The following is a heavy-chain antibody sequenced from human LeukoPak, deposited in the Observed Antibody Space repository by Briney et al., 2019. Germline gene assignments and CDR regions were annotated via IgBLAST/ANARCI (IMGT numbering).Heavy chain of an antibody. CDR2: VDGGGGGT. Sequence: GGSLRLSCAASGFTLSSYAMTWVRQAPGRGLEWVSSVDGGGGGTYYADSVKGRFTISRDNSKDTLYLQMNSLRAEDTAVYYCAKGPLTRLWAAFDIWGQGTMVTVSS. D-gene: IGHD3-16*01. J-gene: IGHJ3*02. V-gene: IGHV3-23*01. CDR1: GFTLSSYA. CDR3: AKGPLTRLWAAFDI.